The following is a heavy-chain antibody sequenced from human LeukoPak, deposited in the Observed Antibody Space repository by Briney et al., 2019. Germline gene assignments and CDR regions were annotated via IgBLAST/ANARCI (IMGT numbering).Heavy chain of an antibody. CDR3: ARVVAAVNGYYYYMDV. D-gene: IGHD6-13*01. CDR1: GFTVSSNY. Sequence: GGSLRLSCAASGFTVSSNYMSWVRQAPGKGLEWVSVIYSGGSTYYADSVKGRFTISRDNSKHTLYLQMTGLRAEDTAVYYCARVVAAVNGYYYYMDVWGKGTTVTISS. J-gene: IGHJ6*03. CDR2: IYSGGST. V-gene: IGHV3-66*01.